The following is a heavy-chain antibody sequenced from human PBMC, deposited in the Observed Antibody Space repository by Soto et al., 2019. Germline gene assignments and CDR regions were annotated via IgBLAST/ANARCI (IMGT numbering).Heavy chain of an antibody. D-gene: IGHD6-19*01. Sequence: ASVKVSCKASGYTFTSYAMHWVRQAPGQRLEWMGWINAGNGNTKYSQKFQGRVTITRDTSASTAYMELSSLRSEDTAVYYCARDNNPSGWLVGYFDYWGQGTLVTVSS. CDR3: ARDNNPSGWLVGYFDY. CDR1: GYTFTSYA. V-gene: IGHV1-3*01. CDR2: INAGNGNT. J-gene: IGHJ4*02.